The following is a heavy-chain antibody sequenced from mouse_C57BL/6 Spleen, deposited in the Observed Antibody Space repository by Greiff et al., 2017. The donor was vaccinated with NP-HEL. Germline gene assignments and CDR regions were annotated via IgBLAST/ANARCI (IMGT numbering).Heavy chain of an antibody. CDR3: VRGVYYGSSPYYFDY. CDR1: GFTFSSYA. Sequence: DVHLVESGGGLVKPGGSLKLSCAASGFTFSSYAMSWVRQTPEKRLEWVATISDGGSYTYYPDNVKGRFTISRDNAKNNLYLQMSHLKSEDTAMYYCVRGVYYGSSPYYFDYWGQGTTLTVSS. D-gene: IGHD1-1*01. V-gene: IGHV5-4*01. J-gene: IGHJ2*01. CDR2: ISDGGSYT.